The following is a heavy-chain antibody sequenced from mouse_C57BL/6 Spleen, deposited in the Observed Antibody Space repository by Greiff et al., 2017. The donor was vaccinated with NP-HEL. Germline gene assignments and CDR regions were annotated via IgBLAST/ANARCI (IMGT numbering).Heavy chain of an antibody. Sequence: VQLQQSGAELVRPGASVKLSCKASGYTFTDYYINWVKQRPGQGLEWIASIYPGSGNTYYNEKFKGKATLTVEQSSSTAYMQLSSLTSEDSAVYFCARELGRWYFAVWGTGTTVTVSS. CDR2: IYPGSGNT. J-gene: IGHJ1*03. D-gene: IGHD4-1*01. V-gene: IGHV1-76*01. CDR1: GYTFTDYY. CDR3: ARELGRWYFAV.